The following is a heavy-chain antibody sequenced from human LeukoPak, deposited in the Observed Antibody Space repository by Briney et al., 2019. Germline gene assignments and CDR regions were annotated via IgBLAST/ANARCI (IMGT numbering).Heavy chain of an antibody. V-gene: IGHV4-4*09. Sequence: PSETLSLTCTVSTGSISNYHWSWVRQPPGKGLEWIGYILTSGTTNYNPSLKSRLTISVDTSKNQFTLKLSSVTAADTAVYYCARLRVSGSYLYYFDYWGQGTLVSVSS. CDR1: TGSISNYH. CDR2: ILTSGTT. J-gene: IGHJ4*02. CDR3: ARLRVSGSYLYYFDY. D-gene: IGHD1-26*01.